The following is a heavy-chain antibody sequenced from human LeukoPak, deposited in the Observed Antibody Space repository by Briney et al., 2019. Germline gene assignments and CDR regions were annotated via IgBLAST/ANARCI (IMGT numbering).Heavy chain of an antibody. CDR2: ITNSGNSK. D-gene: IGHD2-2*01. Sequence: PGGSLRLSCAASEFTFSSYSMNWVRQAPGKGLEWVSYITNSGNSKSYADSVKGRFTISRDNAKNSLYLQMNSLRAEDTAVYYCARVMEYCSSTSCYPPWDYYYYGMDVWGQGTTVTVSS. CDR1: EFTFSSYS. J-gene: IGHJ6*02. V-gene: IGHV3-21*05. CDR3: ARVMEYCSSTSCYPPWDYYYYGMDV.